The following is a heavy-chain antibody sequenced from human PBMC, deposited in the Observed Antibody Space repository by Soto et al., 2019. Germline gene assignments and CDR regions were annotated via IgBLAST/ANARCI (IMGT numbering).Heavy chain of an antibody. Sequence: VQLLESGGGLVQPGGSLRLSCAASGFTFSDYAMNWVRQAPGKGLEWVSDISGNGASARYADSVKGRFTISRDNSKNTLYLQMNSLRVDDTAVYYCGKGRRGRCWSVCNFWGQGTLVTVSS. CDR1: GFTFSDYA. V-gene: IGHV3-23*01. CDR3: GKGRRGRCWSVCNF. D-gene: IGHD6-13*01. J-gene: IGHJ4*02. CDR2: ISGNGASA.